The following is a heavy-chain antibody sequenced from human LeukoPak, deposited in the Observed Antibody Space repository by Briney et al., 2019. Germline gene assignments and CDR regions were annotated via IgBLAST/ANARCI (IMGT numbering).Heavy chain of an antibody. CDR2: ISWNSGSI. Sequence: GGSLRLSCAASGFTFDDYAMHWVRRAPGKGLEWVSGISWNSGSIDYADSVRGRFTISRDNAKNSLFLQMNSLRAEDTALYYCAKDGLYYYDSSGSRFDNWGQGTLVTVSS. D-gene: IGHD3-22*01. V-gene: IGHV3-9*01. CDR1: GFTFDDYA. CDR3: AKDGLYYYDSSGSRFDN. J-gene: IGHJ4*02.